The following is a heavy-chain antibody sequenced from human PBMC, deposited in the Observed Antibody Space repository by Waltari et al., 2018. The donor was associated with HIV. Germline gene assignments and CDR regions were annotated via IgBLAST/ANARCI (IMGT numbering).Heavy chain of an antibody. CDR3: RMSGTNGGDVLDI. J-gene: IGHJ3*02. D-gene: IGHD2-2*01. Sequence: QVQLVQSGAEVKSPGASVKVSCKASGTIFTRYNMHWVRQAPGQGLEWMGVINPSTGRPTSAQKFQGRITMTRDTSTSTGYMDLSSLRSEDTAVYFCRMSGTNGGDVLDIWGQGATVTVSS. CDR2: INPSTGRP. V-gene: IGHV1-46*01. CDR1: GTIFTRYN.